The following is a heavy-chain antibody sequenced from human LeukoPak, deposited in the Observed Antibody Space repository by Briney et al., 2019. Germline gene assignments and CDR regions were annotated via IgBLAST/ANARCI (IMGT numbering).Heavy chain of an antibody. J-gene: IGHJ6*03. CDR1: GGTFSSYA. V-gene: IGHV1-69*06. CDR3: ARDLNDPGYMDV. Sequence: SVKVSCKASGGTFSSYAISWVRQAPGQGLEWMGGIIPIFGTANYAQKFQGRVTITADKSTSTAYMELSSLRSEDTAVYYCARDLNDPGYMDVWGKGTTVTISS. CDR2: IIPIFGTA.